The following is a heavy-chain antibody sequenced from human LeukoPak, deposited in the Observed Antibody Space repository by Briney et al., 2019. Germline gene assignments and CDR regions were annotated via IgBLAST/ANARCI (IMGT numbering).Heavy chain of an antibody. V-gene: IGHV1-69*06. CDR3: ARAYYDILTGYYNYYYYYMDV. J-gene: IGHJ6*03. CDR1: GGTFSSYA. Sequence: SVKVSCKASGGTFSSYAISWVRQAPGQGLEWMGGIIPIFGTTNYAQKFQDRVTITADKSTSTAYMELSSLRSEDTAVYYCARAYYDILTGYYNYYYYYMDVWGKGTTVTVSS. D-gene: IGHD3-9*01. CDR2: IIPIFGTT.